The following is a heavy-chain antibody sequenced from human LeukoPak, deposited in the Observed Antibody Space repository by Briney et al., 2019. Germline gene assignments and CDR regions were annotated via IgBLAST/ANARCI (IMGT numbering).Heavy chain of an antibody. CDR2: INPNSDDR. CDR3: ARTTSLTASGYDY. Sequence: ASVKVSCKAPGYTFTNYHINWVRQATGQGLEWMGWINPNSDDRGYAQKFQGRVTITRDTSISTAYMELRSLRSEDTAVYFCARTTSLTASGYDYWGQGTLVTVSS. V-gene: IGHV1-8*03. J-gene: IGHJ4*02. CDR1: GYTFTNYH. D-gene: IGHD4-17*01.